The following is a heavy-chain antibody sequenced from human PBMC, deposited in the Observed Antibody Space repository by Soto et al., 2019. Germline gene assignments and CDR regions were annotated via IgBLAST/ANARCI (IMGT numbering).Heavy chain of an antibody. D-gene: IGHD3-10*01. CDR1: GGSISSSSYY. V-gene: IGHV4-39*01. Sequence: QLQLQESGPGLVKPSETLSLTCTVSGGSISSSSYYWGWIRQPPGKGLEWIGSIYYSGSTYYNPSLKSRVTISVDTSKNQFSLKLSSVTAADTAVYYCARPRRLLWFGETTGWFDPWGQGTLVTVSS. J-gene: IGHJ5*02. CDR2: IYYSGST. CDR3: ARPRRLLWFGETTGWFDP.